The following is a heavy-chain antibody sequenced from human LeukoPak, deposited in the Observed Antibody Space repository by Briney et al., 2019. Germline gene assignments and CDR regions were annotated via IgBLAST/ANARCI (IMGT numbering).Heavy chain of an antibody. D-gene: IGHD2-2*01. J-gene: IGHJ4*02. CDR3: ARDPSSAAPDY. V-gene: IGHV4-30-2*01. CDR1: GGSISSGSYY. CDR2: IYHSGST. Sequence: PSQTLSLTCTVSGGSISSGSYYWSWIRQPPGKGLEWIGYIYHSGSTYYNPSLKSRVTISVDRSKNQFSLKLSSVTAADTAVYYCARDPSSAAPDYWGQGTLVTVSS.